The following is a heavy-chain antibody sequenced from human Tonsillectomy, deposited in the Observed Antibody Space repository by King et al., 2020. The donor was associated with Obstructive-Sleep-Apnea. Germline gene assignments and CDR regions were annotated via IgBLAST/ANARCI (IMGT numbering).Heavy chain of an antibody. CDR3: AEAGDYPSFNYYYSGMDV. D-gene: IGHD4-17*01. CDR1: GFTFDDYG. CDR2: INWNGGST. V-gene: IGHV3-20*01. Sequence: EVQLVESGGGVVRPGGSLRLSCAASGFTFDDYGMSWVRQAPGKGLEWVSGINWNGGSTGYADSVKGRFTISRDNAKNSLYLQMNSLRAEDTALYHCAEAGDYPSFNYYYSGMDVWGQGTTVTVSS. J-gene: IGHJ6*02.